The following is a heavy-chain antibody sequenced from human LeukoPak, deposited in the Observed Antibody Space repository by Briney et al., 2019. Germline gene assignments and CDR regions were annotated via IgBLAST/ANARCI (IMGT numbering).Heavy chain of an antibody. D-gene: IGHD6-13*01. Sequence: GESLKISCKGSGYTFTSNWIGWVRQMPEKGLEWMGIIYPGDSETRYSPSFQGQVTMSADKSISTAYLQWSSLKASDTAMYYCARNPSGYHFDYWGQGTLVTVSS. J-gene: IGHJ4*02. CDR3: ARNPSGYHFDY. V-gene: IGHV5-51*01. CDR1: GYTFTSNW. CDR2: IYPGDSET.